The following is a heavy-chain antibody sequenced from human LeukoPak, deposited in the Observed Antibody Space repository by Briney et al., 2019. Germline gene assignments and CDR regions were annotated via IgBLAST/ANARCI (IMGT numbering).Heavy chain of an antibody. D-gene: IGHD3-22*01. CDR2: IYSGGST. CDR1: GFTVSSNY. CDR3: ASYYYDSSGLDY. Sequence: GGSLRLSCAASGFTVSSNYMSWVRQAPGKGLEWVSVIYSGGSTYYADSVKGRFTISRDNSKNTLYLQMNSLRAEDTAVYYCASYYYDSSGLDYWGQGILVTVSS. J-gene: IGHJ4*02. V-gene: IGHV3-66*01.